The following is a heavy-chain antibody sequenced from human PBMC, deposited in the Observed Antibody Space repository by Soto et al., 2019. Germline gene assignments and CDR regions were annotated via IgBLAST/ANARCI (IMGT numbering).Heavy chain of an antibody. Sequence: SETLSLTCTVSGGSISSGGYYWSWIRQHPGKGLEWITYMHYSGTTHYNPSLKSRVSISLDTSKNQFSLSLRSVTAADTAIYYCARDRGGLSGGLEGYGVPRGFDSWSHGALVTVSS. V-gene: IGHV4-31*03. D-gene: IGHD3-10*01. CDR2: MHYSGTT. CDR3: ARDRGGLSGGLEGYGVPRGFDS. J-gene: IGHJ5*01. CDR1: GGSISSGGYY.